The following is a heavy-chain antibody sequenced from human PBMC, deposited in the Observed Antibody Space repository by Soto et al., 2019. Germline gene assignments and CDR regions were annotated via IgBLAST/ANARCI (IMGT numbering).Heavy chain of an antibody. CDR3: TRNEWVTTIKWFEP. CDR2: IYYSSKWYN. J-gene: IGHJ5*02. CDR1: WERFSILMAA. Sequence: SQTLSLTCVMSWERFSILMAAFNLIRHSASRGLEWLGRIYYSSKWYNDYAVSVESRITIIPDTSKNHFSLQLNSVTPEDTAVYYCTRNEWVTTIKWFEPRGQANMVHVSS. D-gene: IGHD1-1*01. V-gene: IGHV6-1*01.